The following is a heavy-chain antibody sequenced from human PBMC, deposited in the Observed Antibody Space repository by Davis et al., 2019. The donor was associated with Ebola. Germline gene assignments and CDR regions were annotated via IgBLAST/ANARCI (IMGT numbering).Heavy chain of an antibody. CDR3: ARTKSIWGSYHWFDP. CDR1: DFTLTNYG. D-gene: IGHD3-16*02. Sequence: ASVKVSCKASDFTLTNYGITWVRQAPGQGLEWLGWIGGHQGNTHYAQKVQDRVTMTRDRSTDTAYMELSSLRSEDTAVYYCARTKSIWGSYHWFDPWGQGTLVTVSS. V-gene: IGHV1-18*01. J-gene: IGHJ5*02. CDR2: IGGHQGNT.